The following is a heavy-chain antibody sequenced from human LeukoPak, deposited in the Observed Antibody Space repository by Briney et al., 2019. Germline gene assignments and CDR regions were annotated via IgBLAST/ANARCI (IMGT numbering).Heavy chain of an antibody. CDR1: VFTFSDHY. Sequence: GGSLRLSCAASVFTFSDHYLDWVRQAPGKGLEGVGRSRSKTNRYTTQYAASVKGRFTISRDDSKNSLYLQMNSLRAEDTAVYYCAREDDYGDYDPYYYYYYMDVWGKGTTVTVSS. CDR2: SRSKTNRYTT. D-gene: IGHD4-17*01. V-gene: IGHV3-72*01. CDR3: AREDDYGDYDPYYYYYYMDV. J-gene: IGHJ6*03.